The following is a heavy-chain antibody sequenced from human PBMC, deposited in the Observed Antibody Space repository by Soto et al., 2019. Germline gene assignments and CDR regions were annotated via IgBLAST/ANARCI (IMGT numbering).Heavy chain of an antibody. V-gene: IGHV4-34*01. J-gene: IGHJ4*02. CDR3: ARNGGSTWFYFDS. CDR2: VSHTGHT. Sequence: QVQLQQWGAGLLKPSETLSLTCAVNGGSFTNYYGSWIRQSPGKGLEWIGEVSHTGHTNYNPSLKSRVTMSIDTSKNQFFLKLNSVTAADIGMYYCARNGGSTWFYFDSWGQGTVVTVSS. D-gene: IGHD6-13*01. CDR1: GGSFTNYY.